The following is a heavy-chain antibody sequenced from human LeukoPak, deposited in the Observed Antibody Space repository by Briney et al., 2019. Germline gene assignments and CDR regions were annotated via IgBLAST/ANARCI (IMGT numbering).Heavy chain of an antibody. J-gene: IGHJ6*02. CDR3: AIGRDTAMVQDYYYYGMDV. D-gene: IGHD5-18*01. CDR1: GYTFTSYG. CDR2: ISAYNGNT. V-gene: IGHV1-18*01. Sequence: ASVKVSCKASGYTFTSYGISWVRQAPGQGLEWMGWISAYNGNTNYAQKLQGRVTMTTDTSTSTAYMELRSLRSDDTAVYYCAIGRDTAMVQDYYYYGMDVWGQGTTVTVSS.